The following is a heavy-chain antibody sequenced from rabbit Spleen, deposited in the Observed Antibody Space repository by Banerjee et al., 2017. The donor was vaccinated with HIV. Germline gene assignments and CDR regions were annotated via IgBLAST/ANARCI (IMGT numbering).Heavy chain of an antibody. D-gene: IGHD7-1*01. CDR2: IAAGSGGTT. Sequence: QSLEESGGDLVKPGASLTLTCTASGFSLSSSYYVCWVRQAPGKGLEWIACIAAGSGGTTYYASWAKGRFTISKTSSTTVTLQMTSLTAADTATYFCARFYAGYGDFGYAAMWGPGTLVTVS. J-gene: IGHJ4*01. CDR3: ARFYAGYGDFGYAAM. CDR1: GFSLSSSYY. V-gene: IGHV1S40*01.